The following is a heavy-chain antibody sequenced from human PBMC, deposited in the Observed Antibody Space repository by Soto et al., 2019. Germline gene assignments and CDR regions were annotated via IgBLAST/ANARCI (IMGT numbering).Heavy chain of an antibody. CDR1: GFTFSSYS. V-gene: IGHV3-21*01. D-gene: IGHD3-22*01. CDR3: ARLTSYHSSGYYCY. CDR2: ISSSSSYI. J-gene: IGHJ4*02. Sequence: EVQLVESGGGLVKPGGSLRLSCAASGFTFSSYSMNWVRQAPGKGLEWVSSISSSSSYIYYADSVKGRFTISRDNANNSLYLQMNTLRAEDTAVYYCARLTSYHSSGYYCYWCQGTLVTVSS.